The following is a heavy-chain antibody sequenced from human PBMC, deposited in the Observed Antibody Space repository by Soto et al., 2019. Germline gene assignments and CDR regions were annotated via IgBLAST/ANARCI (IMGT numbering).Heavy chain of an antibody. CDR1: GYTFTNYY. J-gene: IGHJ4*02. CDR2: INPGGGST. D-gene: IGHD2-15*01. V-gene: IGHV1-46*03. Sequence: ASVKVSCKASGYTFTNYYMHWVRQAPGEGLEWMGIINPGGGSTHYAQKFQGRVTMTRDTSTSTVYMELSSLSSEDTAVYYCARDRGSYCSGGSSYIFDYWGQGTPVTVSS. CDR3: ARDRGSYCSGGSSYIFDY.